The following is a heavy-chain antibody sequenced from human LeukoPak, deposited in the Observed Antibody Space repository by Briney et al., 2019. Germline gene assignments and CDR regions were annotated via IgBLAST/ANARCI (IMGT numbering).Heavy chain of an antibody. V-gene: IGHV3-30*03. J-gene: IGHJ6*03. D-gene: IGHD3-16*01. CDR1: GFTFSSYW. CDR3: ARDRGSYYYYYMDV. Sequence: GGSLRLSCAASGFTFSSYWMSWVRQAPGKGLEWVAVISYDGSNKYYADSVKGRFTISRDNSKNTLYLQMNSLRAEDTAVYYCARDRGSYYYYYMDVWGKGTTVTVSS. CDR2: ISYDGSNK.